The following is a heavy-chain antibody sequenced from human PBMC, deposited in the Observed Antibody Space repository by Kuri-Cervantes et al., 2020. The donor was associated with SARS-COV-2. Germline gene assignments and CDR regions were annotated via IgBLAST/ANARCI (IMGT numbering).Heavy chain of an antibody. V-gene: IGHV3-64*01. CDR1: GFTFSSYA. D-gene: IGHD2-2*01. J-gene: IGHJ6*02. CDR2: ISSNGGST. CDR3: ARDQEPTYCSSTSCYLYYYYGMDV. Sequence: ETLSLTCAASGFTFSSYAMHWVRQAPGKGLEYVSAISSNGGSTYYANSVKGRFTISRDNSKNTLYLQMGSLRAEDMAVYYCARDQEPTYCSSTSCYLYYYYGMDVWGQGTTVTVSS.